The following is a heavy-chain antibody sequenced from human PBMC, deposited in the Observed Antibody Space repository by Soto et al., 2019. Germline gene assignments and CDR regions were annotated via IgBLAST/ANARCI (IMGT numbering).Heavy chain of an antibody. D-gene: IGHD2-2*01. CDR2: IYHSGST. V-gene: IGHV4-30-2*01. J-gene: IGHJ5*02. CDR1: GGSISSGGYS. Sequence: QLQLXXXGSGLVKPSQTLSLTCAVSGGSISSGGYSWSWIRQPPGKGLEWIGYIYHSGSTYYNPSLKSRVTISVDRSKNQFSLKLSSVTAADTAVYYCARVPDRWGQGTLVTVSS. CDR3: ARVPDR.